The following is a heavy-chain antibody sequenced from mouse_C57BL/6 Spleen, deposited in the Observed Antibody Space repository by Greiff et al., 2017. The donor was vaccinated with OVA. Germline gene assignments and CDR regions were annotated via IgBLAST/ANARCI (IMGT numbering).Heavy chain of an antibody. CDR2: IVTSDSYT. J-gene: IGHJ3*01. Sequence: QVQLQQPGAELVMPGASLKLSCKASGYTFTSYWMHWVKQRPGQGLEWIGEIVTSDSYTNYNQNFKGKSTLTVDKSSSTAYMQLSSLTSDDAAVYYCARQHYSKGGFAYWGQGTLVTVSA. V-gene: IGHV1-69*01. CDR1: GYTFTSYW. CDR3: ARQHYSKGGFAY. D-gene: IGHD2-5*01.